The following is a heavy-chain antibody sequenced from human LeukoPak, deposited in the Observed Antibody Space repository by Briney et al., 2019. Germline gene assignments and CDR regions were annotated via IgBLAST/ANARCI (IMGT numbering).Heavy chain of an antibody. CDR2: IYYSGST. J-gene: IGHJ4*02. Sequence: SETLSLTCTVSGGSVSSGSYYWSWIRQPPGKRLEWIGYIYYSGSTNYNPSLKSRVTISVDTSKNQFSLKLSSVTAADTAVYYCARGTALYYFDYWGQGTLVTVSS. D-gene: IGHD1/OR15-1a*01. CDR1: GGSVSSGSYY. V-gene: IGHV4-61*01. CDR3: ARGTALYYFDY.